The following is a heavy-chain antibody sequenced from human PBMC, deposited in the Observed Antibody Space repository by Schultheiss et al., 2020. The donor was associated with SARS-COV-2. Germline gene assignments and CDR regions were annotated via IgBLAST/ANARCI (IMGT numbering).Heavy chain of an antibody. Sequence: SVKVSCKASGGTFSSYAISWVRQAPGQGLEWMGGIIPIFGTANYAQKFQGRVTITADESTSTAYMELNSLRAEDTAVYYCAKDPGVAVAGKGRYFDYWGQGTLVTVSS. J-gene: IGHJ4*02. CDR3: AKDPGVAVAGKGRYFDY. V-gene: IGHV1-69*13. CDR1: GGTFSSYA. D-gene: IGHD6-19*01. CDR2: IIPIFGTA.